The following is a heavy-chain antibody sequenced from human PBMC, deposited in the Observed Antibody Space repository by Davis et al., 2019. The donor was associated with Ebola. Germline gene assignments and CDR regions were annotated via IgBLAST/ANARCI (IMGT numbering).Heavy chain of an antibody. D-gene: IGHD3-22*01. CDR1: GFTFSSYE. Sequence: PGGSLRLSCAASGFTFSSYEMNWVRQAPGKGLEWVSYISSSGSTIYYADSVKVRFTISRDNAKNSLYLQMNSLRAEDTAVYYCARKDYDSSGYYYFDYWGQGTLVTVSS. CDR2: ISSSGSTI. J-gene: IGHJ4*02. V-gene: IGHV3-48*03. CDR3: ARKDYDSSGYYYFDY.